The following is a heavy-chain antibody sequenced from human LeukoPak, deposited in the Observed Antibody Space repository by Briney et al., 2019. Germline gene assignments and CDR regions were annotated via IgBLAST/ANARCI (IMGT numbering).Heavy chain of an antibody. V-gene: IGHV3-30*01. CDR1: GFTFSSYA. J-gene: IGHJ4*02. D-gene: IGHD6-13*01. CDR3: ARESEQLDY. Sequence: PGGSLRLSCAASGFTFSSYAMHWARQAPGKGLEWVAVISYDGRNKYYADSVKGRFTISRDNSKNTLYLQMNSLRAEDTAVYYCARESEQLDYWGQGTLVTVSS. CDR2: ISYDGRNK.